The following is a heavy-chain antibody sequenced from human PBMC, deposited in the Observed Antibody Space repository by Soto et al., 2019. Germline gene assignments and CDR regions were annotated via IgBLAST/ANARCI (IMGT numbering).Heavy chain of an antibody. D-gene: IGHD2-21*02. CDR3: ASEVTYTDFGHRFDN. CDR1: GGTFNDYT. CDR2: IITVVDIA. V-gene: IGHV1-69*02. Sequence: VKLVQSGAEVKKPGSSVKVSCKTSGGTFNDYTINWVRQAPGQGLEWMGRIITVVDIANSALKFRDRVSITTDKATSTAYMQLSSLRSEDTAMYYFASEVTYTDFGHRFDNWGQGTLVTVSS. J-gene: IGHJ4*02.